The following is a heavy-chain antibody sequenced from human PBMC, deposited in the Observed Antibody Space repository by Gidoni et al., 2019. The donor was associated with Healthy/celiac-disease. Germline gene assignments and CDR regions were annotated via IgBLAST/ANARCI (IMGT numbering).Heavy chain of an antibody. V-gene: IGHV1-69*02. CDR2: IIPILGIA. CDR3: ASGPCSSTSCFTQGDAFDI. Sequence: QVQLVQSGAEVKKPGSSVKVSCKASGGTFSSYTISWVRQAPGQGLEWMGRIIPILGIANDAQKFQGRVTITADKSTSTAYMELSSLRSEDTAVYYCASGPCSSTSCFTQGDAFDIWGQGTMVTVSS. J-gene: IGHJ3*02. D-gene: IGHD2-2*01. CDR1: GGTFSSYT.